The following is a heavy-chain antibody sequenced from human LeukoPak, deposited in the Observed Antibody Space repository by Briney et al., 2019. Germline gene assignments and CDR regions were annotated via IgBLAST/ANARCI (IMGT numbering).Heavy chain of an antibody. D-gene: IGHD3-22*01. Sequence: GASVKVSCKASGFTFTSSAVQWMRQARGQRLEWIGWIVVGSGNTNYAQKFQERVTITRDMSTSTAYMELSSLRSEDTAVYYCAAVADYYDSSGYVDYWGQGTLVTVSS. CDR2: IVVGSGNT. V-gene: IGHV1-58*01. J-gene: IGHJ4*02. CDR3: AAVADYYDSSGYVDY. CDR1: GFTFTSSA.